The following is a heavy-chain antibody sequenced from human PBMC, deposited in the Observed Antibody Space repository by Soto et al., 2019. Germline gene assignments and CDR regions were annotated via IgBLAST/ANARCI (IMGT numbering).Heavy chain of an antibody. CDR2: IYYSGST. V-gene: IGHV4-39*01. D-gene: IGHD1-26*01. CDR1: GGSISSSSYY. J-gene: IGHJ6*02. Sequence: SETLSLTCTVSGGSISSSSYYWGWIRQPPGKGLEWIGSIYYSGSTYYNPSLKSRVTISVNTSKNQFSLKRSSVTAADTAVYYCARQGSGSYYYYYGMDVWGQGTTVTVSS. CDR3: ARQGSGSYYYYYGMDV.